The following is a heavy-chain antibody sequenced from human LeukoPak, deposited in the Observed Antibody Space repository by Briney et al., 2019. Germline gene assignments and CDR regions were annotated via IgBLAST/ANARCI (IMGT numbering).Heavy chain of an antibody. Sequence: ASVKVSCKTSGYTFTGYYMHWVRQAPGQGLEWMGWINPNTGGTNYAQRFQGRVSMTRDTSISTAYMELSRLRSEDTAVYYCARDLTPLYTNDFWSGYYYYMDVWGKGTTVTVSS. D-gene: IGHD3-3*01. CDR1: GYTFTGYY. CDR3: ARDLTPLYTNDFWSGYYYYMDV. CDR2: INPNTGGT. V-gene: IGHV1-2*02. J-gene: IGHJ6*03.